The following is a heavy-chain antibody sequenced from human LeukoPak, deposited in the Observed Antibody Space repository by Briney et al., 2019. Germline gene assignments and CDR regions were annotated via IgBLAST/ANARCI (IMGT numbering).Heavy chain of an antibody. Sequence: GGSLRLSCAASGFAFTTYSINWVRQAPGKGLEWVSYINSDSSFISYADSVKGRFTVSRDNAKNSLYLQMNSLRAEDTAVYCCARDKNWAFDYWGQGTLVTASS. D-gene: IGHD7-27*01. CDR3: ARDKNWAFDY. CDR2: INSDSSFI. V-gene: IGHV3-48*01. CDR1: GFAFTTYS. J-gene: IGHJ4*02.